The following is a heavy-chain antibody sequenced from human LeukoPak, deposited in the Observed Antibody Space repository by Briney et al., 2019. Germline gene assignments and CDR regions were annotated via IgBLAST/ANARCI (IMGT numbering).Heavy chain of an antibody. CDR3: ARASHSGSYLGVDY. D-gene: IGHD1-26*01. CDR1: RGTFSSYA. Sequence: SVKVSCKASRGTFSSYAISWVRQAPGQGLEWMVGIIPIFGSASYAQKFQGRVTITADESTSTAYMELSSLRSEDTAVYYCARASHSGSYLGVDYWGQGTRVTVSS. V-gene: IGHV1-69*01. CDR2: IIPIFGSA. J-gene: IGHJ4*02.